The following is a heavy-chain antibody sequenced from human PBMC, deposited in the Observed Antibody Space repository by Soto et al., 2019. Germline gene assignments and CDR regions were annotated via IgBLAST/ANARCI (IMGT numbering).Heavy chain of an antibody. J-gene: IGHJ6*02. V-gene: IGHV1-69*12. CDR3: ASLPGGGYDFYYGMDV. CDR2: IIPIFGTA. Sequence: QVQLVQSGAEVKKPGSSVKVSCKASGGTFSSYAISWVRQAPGQGLEWMGGIIPIFGTANYAQKFQGRGTITADESKSTAYMELSSLRSEDTAVDYCASLPGGGYDFYYGMDVWGQGTTVTVSS. CDR1: GGTFSSYA. D-gene: IGHD2-2*01.